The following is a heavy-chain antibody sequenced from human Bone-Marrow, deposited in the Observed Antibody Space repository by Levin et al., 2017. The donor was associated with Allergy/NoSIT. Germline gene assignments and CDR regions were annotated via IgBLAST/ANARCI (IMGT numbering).Heavy chain of an antibody. D-gene: IGHD6-19*01. CDR3: ARKYSSAWCFDY. Sequence: PGESLKISCAASGFTFSNYGVTWVRQAPGKGLEWVANIKQDGTEKNYVDSVKGRFTISRDNANNALHLQMSSLRVEDTAVYFCARKYSSAWCFDYWGQGILVAVSS. V-gene: IGHV3-7*01. CDR1: GFTFSNYG. CDR2: IKQDGTEK. J-gene: IGHJ4*02.